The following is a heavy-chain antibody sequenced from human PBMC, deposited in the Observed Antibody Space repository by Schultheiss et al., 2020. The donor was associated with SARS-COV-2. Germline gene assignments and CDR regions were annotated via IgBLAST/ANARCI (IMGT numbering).Heavy chain of an antibody. D-gene: IGHD6-25*01. CDR3: ARPAWGGRGYRPGYFDY. J-gene: IGHJ4*02. CDR1: GGSINSSSYY. V-gene: IGHV4-39*01. CDR2: IYYSGST. Sequence: SQTLSLTCTVSGGSINSSSYYWGWIRQPPGKGLEWIGSIYYSGSTYYNPSLKSRVTISVDTSKNQFSLKLSSVTAADTAVYYCARPAWGGRGYRPGYFDYWGQGTLVTVSS.